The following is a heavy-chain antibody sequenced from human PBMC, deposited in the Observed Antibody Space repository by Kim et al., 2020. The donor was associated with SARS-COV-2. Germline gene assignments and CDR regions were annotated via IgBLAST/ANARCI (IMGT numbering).Heavy chain of an antibody. CDR2: IYSGGSST. J-gene: IGHJ6*02. D-gene: IGHD5-12*01. CDR3: AKDLARLRYSGYDFYSYYGMDV. Sequence: GGSLRLSCAASGFTFSSYAMSWVRQAPGKGLEWVSVIYSGGSSTYYADSVKGRFTISRDNSKNTLYLQMNSLRAEDTAVYYCAKDLARLRYSGYDFYSYYGMDVWGQGTTVTVSS. V-gene: IGHV3-23*03. CDR1: GFTFSSYA.